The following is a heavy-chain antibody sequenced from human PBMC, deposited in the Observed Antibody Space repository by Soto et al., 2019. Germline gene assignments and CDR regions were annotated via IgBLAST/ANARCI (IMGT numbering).Heavy chain of an antibody. D-gene: IGHD3-22*01. Sequence: GGSLRLSCGASGFMFNNYAMSWVRQAPGKGLEWVSTVSVSGGTTYYADSLKGRFTISRDNSKKTVYLQMNRLRADDTAIYYCAKGLYYYDSSGYRLFDYWGQGTLVTVSS. V-gene: IGHV3-23*01. CDR3: AKGLYYYDSSGYRLFDY. CDR1: GFMFNNYA. CDR2: VSVSGGTT. J-gene: IGHJ4*02.